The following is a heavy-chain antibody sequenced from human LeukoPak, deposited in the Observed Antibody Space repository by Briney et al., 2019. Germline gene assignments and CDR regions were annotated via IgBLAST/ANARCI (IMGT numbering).Heavy chain of an antibody. V-gene: IGHV3-7*01. CDR2: IKQDGSET. CDR1: GFSFSSDW. CDR3: AKESRTIAVAGADY. J-gene: IGHJ4*02. D-gene: IGHD6-19*01. Sequence: GGSLRLSCAASGFSFSSDWMSWVRQVPGKGLEWVANIKQDGSETYYVDSVKGRFTISRDNAKNSLYLHMNSLRAEDSAVYYCAKESRTIAVAGADYWGQGTLVTVSS.